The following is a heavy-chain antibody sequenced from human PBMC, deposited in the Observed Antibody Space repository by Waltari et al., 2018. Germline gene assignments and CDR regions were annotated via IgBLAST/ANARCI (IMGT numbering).Heavy chain of an antibody. CDR3: ARDQDYDFWSGRGVYNWFDP. CDR1: GFTFSSYW. J-gene: IGHJ5*02. D-gene: IGHD3-3*01. CDR2: IKQDGSEK. V-gene: IGHV3-7*01. Sequence: EVQLVESGGGLVQPGGSLRLSCAASGFTFSSYWMSWVRQAPGQGLEWVANIKQDGSEKYYVDSVKGRFTISRDNAKNSLYLQMNSLRAEDTAVYYCARDQDYDFWSGRGVYNWFDPWGQGTLVTVSS.